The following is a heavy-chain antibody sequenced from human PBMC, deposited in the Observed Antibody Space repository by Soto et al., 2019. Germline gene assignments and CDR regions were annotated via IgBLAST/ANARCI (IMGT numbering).Heavy chain of an antibody. J-gene: IGHJ4*02. Sequence: GGSLRLSCAASGFTFRRDGMSWVRQAPGKGLEWVPLITDNGGSTYYADSVKGRFTISRDNTKNTLFLQMNSLRAEDTAVYYCAKERATTTAFDYWGQGALVTVSS. CDR1: GFTFRRDG. V-gene: IGHV3-23*01. D-gene: IGHD4-17*01. CDR2: ITDNGGST. CDR3: AKERATTTAFDY.